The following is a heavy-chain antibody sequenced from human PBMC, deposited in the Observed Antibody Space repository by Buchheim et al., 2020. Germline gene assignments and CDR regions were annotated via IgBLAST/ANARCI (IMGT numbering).Heavy chain of an antibody. J-gene: IGHJ5*02. CDR1: GGSISSYY. CDR2: IYYSGST. D-gene: IGHD5-12*01. V-gene: IGHV4-59*01. Sequence: QVQLQESGPGLVKPSETLSLTCTVSGGSISSYYWSWIRQPPGKGLEWSGYIYYSGSTNYNPSLKSRVTISVDTSKNQFSLKLSSVTAADTAVYYCARGGVATTAGWFDPWGQGTL. CDR3: ARGGVATTAGWFDP.